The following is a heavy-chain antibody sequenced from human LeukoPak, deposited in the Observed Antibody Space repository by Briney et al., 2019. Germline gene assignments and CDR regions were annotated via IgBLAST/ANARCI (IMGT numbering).Heavy chain of an antibody. CDR1: GGSISSGPYY. V-gene: IGHV4-39*01. J-gene: IGHJ4*02. CDR2: IYYGENT. Sequence: ASETLSLTCTVSGGSISSGPYYWGWIRQPPGKGLEWIGNIYYGENTYYNPSLKSRVTISIDTSKNQFYLKLSSLTAADTAVYYCARRDDSSGYHKIFDYWGPGTLVTVSS. CDR3: ARRDDSSGYHKIFDY. D-gene: IGHD3-22*01.